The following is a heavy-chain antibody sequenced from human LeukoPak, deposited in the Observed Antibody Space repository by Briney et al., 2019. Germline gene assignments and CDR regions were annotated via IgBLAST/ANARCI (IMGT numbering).Heavy chain of an antibody. D-gene: IGHD6-19*01. CDR3: ASETYSSGWYG. CDR2: IKPDGSKE. J-gene: IGHJ4*02. Sequence: PGGSLRLSCAASGFSFSTYWMTWVRQAPGKGLEWVAHIKPDGSKEDYVDSVKGRFTISRDNAKNSLYLQMNSLRAEDTAVYYCASETYSSGWYGWGQGTLVTVSS. V-gene: IGHV3-7*03. CDR1: GFSFSTYW.